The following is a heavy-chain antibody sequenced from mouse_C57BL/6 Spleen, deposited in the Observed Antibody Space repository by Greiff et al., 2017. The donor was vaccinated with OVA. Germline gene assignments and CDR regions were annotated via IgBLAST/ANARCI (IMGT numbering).Heavy chain of an antibody. V-gene: IGHV1-54*01. Sequence: VQLQQSGAELVRPGTSVKVSCKASGYAFTNYLIEWVKQRPGQGLEWIGVINPGSGGTNYNEKFKGKATLTADKSSSTAYMQLSSQTSEDSAVYICARWAYAPYDAMDYWGQGTSVTVSS. CDR1: GYAFTNYL. CDR3: ARWAYAPYDAMDY. D-gene: IGHD2-12*01. J-gene: IGHJ4*01. CDR2: INPGSGGT.